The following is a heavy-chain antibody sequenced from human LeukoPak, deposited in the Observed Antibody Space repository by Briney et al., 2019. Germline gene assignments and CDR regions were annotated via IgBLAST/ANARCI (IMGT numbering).Heavy chain of an antibody. CDR3: AKGSGLVGALDS. D-gene: IGHD1-26*01. CDR2: ISWNSGDI. Sequence: GGSLRLSCVGSGFRFDDYATHWVRQAPGKGLEWVSGISWNSGDIGYADSVKGRFTISRDNAKNSVYLQMNSLKPEDMAFYYCAKGSGLVGALDSWGQGALVTVSS. CDR1: GFRFDDYA. J-gene: IGHJ4*02. V-gene: IGHV3-9*03.